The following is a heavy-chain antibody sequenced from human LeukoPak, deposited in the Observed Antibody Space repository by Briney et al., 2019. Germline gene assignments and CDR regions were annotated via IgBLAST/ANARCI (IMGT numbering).Heavy chain of an antibody. CDR1: GGSMSSHY. Sequence: SETLSLTCTVSGGSMSSHYWSWIRQPPGEGLEWIGYSYYTGSTNYNPSLKSRVTMSVDTSKNQFSLKLSSVTAADTAVYFCARETTGAGTARPFDYWGQGTLVTVSS. CDR2: SYYTGST. CDR3: ARETTGAGTARPFDY. V-gene: IGHV4-59*11. D-gene: IGHD6-13*01. J-gene: IGHJ4*02.